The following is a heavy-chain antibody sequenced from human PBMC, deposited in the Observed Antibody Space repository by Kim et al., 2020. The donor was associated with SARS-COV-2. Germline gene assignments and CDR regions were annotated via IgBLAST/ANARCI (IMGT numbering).Heavy chain of an antibody. J-gene: IGHJ6*03. Sequence: SETLSLTCTVSGASINNNYWTWIRQSPEKGLEWIGYIHSTGTTEYNPSLEGRVTLSIDTSRNQFSLTLRSVTAADTAMYFCGRNGVYLDVWGKGTTVIVSS. D-gene: IGHD2-8*01. CDR2: IHSTGTT. V-gene: IGHV4-59*08. CDR1: GASINNNY. CDR3: GRNGVYLDV.